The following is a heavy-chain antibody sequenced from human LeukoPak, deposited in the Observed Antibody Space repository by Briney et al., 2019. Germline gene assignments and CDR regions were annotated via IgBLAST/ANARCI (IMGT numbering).Heavy chain of an antibody. V-gene: IGHV1-18*01. D-gene: IGHD4-17*01. Sequence: ASVKVSCKASGYTFTSYGYSWVRQAPGQGLEWMGWISAYNGNTKYAQKFQGRVTMTTVTSTSTAYMELRSLTSDDTAVYYCARDRSNYGDLDAFDIWGQGTMVTVSS. CDR1: GYTFTSYG. J-gene: IGHJ3*02. CDR3: ARDRSNYGDLDAFDI. CDR2: ISAYNGNT.